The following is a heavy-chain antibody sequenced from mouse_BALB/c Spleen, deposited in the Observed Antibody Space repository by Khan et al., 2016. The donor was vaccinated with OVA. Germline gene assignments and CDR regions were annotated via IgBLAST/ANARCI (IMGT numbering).Heavy chain of an antibody. Sequence: EVELVESGPELMKPGASVKISCKASGYSFTSYYIHWVMQSHGKSLEWIGYIDPFSGRTTYNQKFKGKATLTVDKSSSTAYIPLSNLTSEDSAVYYCTRHGYVAWFTYWGQGTLVTVSA. V-gene: IGHV1S135*01. D-gene: IGHD2-2*01. CDR2: IDPFSGRT. CDR3: TRHGYVAWFTY. J-gene: IGHJ3*01. CDR1: GYSFTSYY.